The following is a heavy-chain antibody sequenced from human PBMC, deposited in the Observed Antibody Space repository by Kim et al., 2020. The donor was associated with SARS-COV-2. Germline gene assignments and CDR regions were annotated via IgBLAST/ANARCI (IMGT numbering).Heavy chain of an antibody. CDR2: IYPGDSDT. CDR1: GYSFTSYW. Sequence: GESLKISCKGSGYSFTSYWIGWVRQMPGKGLEWMGIIYPGDSDTRYSPSFQGQVTISADKSISTAYLQWSSLTASDTAMYYCARHFYGSGSRAGYYYGMDGWGQETTGTVA. CDR3: ARHFYGSGSRAGYYYGMDG. J-gene: IGHJ6*01. V-gene: IGHV5-51*01. D-gene: IGHD3-10*01.